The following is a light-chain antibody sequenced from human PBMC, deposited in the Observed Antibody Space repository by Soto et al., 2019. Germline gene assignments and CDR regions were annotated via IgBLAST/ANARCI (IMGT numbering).Light chain of an antibody. V-gene: IGLV2-14*01. CDR3: SSFSTTDNVKV. Sequence: QSALTQPASVSGSPGQSITISCTGTNSDIGDYNYVSWYQQYPGKAPKLLIFEVTERPSGVSDRFSGSKSGNTASLTISGLQAEDEADYFFSSFSTTDNVKVFGGGTKLTVL. CDR1: NSDIGDYNY. CDR2: EVT. J-gene: IGLJ3*02.